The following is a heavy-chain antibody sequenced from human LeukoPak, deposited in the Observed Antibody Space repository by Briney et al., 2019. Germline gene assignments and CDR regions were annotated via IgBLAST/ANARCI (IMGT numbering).Heavy chain of an antibody. Sequence: SETLSLTCTVSGGSISSYYWSWIRQPPGKGLEWIGYIYSSGSTDYNPSLKSRVTISVDTSKSQSSLKLSSVTAADTAIYYCARDPSTFYFDYWGQGALVTVSS. CDR1: GGSISSYY. V-gene: IGHV4-59*01. D-gene: IGHD3-16*01. J-gene: IGHJ4*02. CDR3: ARDPSTFYFDY. CDR2: IYSSGST.